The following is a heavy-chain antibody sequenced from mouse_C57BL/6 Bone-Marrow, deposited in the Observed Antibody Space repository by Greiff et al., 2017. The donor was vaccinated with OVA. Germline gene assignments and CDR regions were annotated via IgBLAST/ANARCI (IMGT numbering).Heavy chain of an antibody. J-gene: IGHJ4*01. CDR3: ARRSNYDYYAMDY. V-gene: IGHV1-52*01. Sequence: QVQLQQPGAELVRPGSSVKLSCKASGYTFTSYWMHWVKQRPIQGLEWIGNIDPSDSETHYNQKFKDKATLTVDKSSSTAYMQLSSLTSEDSAVYYSARRSNYDYYAMDYWGQGTSVTVSS. D-gene: IGHD2-5*01. CDR1: GYTFTSYW. CDR2: IDPSDSET.